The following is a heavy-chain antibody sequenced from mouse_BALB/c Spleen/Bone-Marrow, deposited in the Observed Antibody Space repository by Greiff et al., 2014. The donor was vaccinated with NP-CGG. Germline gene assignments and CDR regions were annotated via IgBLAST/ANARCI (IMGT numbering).Heavy chain of an antibody. CDR1: GYSFTGYT. Sequence: VQLKESGPELVKPGASMKISCKASGYSFTGYTMNWVKQSHGENLEWIGLINPYNGGTRYNQKFKGKATLTVDKSSSTAYMELLSLTSEDSAVYYCARGPPLYYDYGFDYWGQGTTLTVSS. J-gene: IGHJ2*01. CDR3: ARGPPLYYDYGFDY. CDR2: INPYNGGT. D-gene: IGHD2-4*01. V-gene: IGHV1-18*01.